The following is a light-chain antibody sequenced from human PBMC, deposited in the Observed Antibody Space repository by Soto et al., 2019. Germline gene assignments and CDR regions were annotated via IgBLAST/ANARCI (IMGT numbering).Light chain of an antibody. CDR2: GAS. J-gene: IGKJ2*01. CDR1: QSVSSN. Sequence: EILMTQSPATLSVSPGERVTLSCRASQSVSSNLAWYQKKPGQAPRLLIYGASTRATGIPARFSGSGSGTDFTLTISSLQSEDFAVYYCQQYNNWPPYTFGQGTKLEIK. V-gene: IGKV3-15*01. CDR3: QQYNNWPPYT.